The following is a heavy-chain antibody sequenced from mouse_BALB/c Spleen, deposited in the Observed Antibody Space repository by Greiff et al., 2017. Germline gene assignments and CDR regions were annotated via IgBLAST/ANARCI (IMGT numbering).Heavy chain of an antibody. CDR2: IWSGGST. D-gene: IGHD2-1*01. Sequence: QVQLKESGPGLVQPSQSLSITCTVSGFSLTSYGVHWVRQSPGKGLEWLGVIWSGGSTDYNAAFISRLSISKDNSKSQVFFKMNSLQADDTAIYYCARKGPIYYGSGFAYWGQGTLVTVSA. V-gene: IGHV2-4-1*01. J-gene: IGHJ3*01. CDR3: ARKGPIYYGSGFAY. CDR1: GFSLTSYG.